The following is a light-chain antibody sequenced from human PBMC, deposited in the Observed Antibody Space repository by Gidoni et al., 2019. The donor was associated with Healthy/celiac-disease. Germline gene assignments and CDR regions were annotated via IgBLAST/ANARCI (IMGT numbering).Light chain of an antibody. Sequence: QSVLTQPPSGAGAPGQRVTSPCTGSSSNIGAGYDVHWYQQRPGTAPKLLIYGNSNRPSGVPDRFSGSKSGTSASLAITGLQAEDEADYYCQSYDSSLSDWVFGGGTKLTVL. V-gene: IGLV1-40*01. CDR1: SSNIGAGYD. J-gene: IGLJ3*02. CDR2: GNS. CDR3: QSYDSSLSDWV.